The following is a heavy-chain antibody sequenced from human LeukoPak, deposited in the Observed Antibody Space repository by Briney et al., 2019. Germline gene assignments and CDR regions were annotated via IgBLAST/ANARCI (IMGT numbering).Heavy chain of an antibody. CDR3: ARGGGYCSGGSCPYYFDY. CDR1: GYTFTSYD. V-gene: IGHV1-8*01. J-gene: IGHJ4*02. Sequence: ASVKVSCKASGYTFTSYDINWVRQATGQGLEWMGWRNPNSGNTGYAQKFQGRVTMATDTSISTAYMELSSLTSEDTAVYYCARGGGYCSGGSCPYYFDYWGQGTLVTVSS. CDR2: RNPNSGNT. D-gene: IGHD2-15*01.